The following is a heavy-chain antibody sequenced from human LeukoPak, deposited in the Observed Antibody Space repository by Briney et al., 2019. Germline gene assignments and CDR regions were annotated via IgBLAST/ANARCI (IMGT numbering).Heavy chain of an antibody. CDR3: AREGGSGSYYYYYGMDV. Sequence: QPGGSLRLSCAASGFTFSSYWMHWVRQAPGKGPVWVSRINSDGSSTSYADSVKGRFTISRDNAKNTLYLQMNSLRAEDTAVYYCAREGGSGSYYYYYGMDVWGQGTTVTVSS. J-gene: IGHJ6*02. D-gene: IGHD3-10*01. CDR2: INSDGSST. V-gene: IGHV3-74*01. CDR1: GFTFSSYW.